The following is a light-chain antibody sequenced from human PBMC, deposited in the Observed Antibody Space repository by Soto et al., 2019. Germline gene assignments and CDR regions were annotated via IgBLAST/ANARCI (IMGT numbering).Light chain of an antibody. V-gene: IGKV3-20*01. Sequence: EIVVTQSPGTLSLSPGDGATISCRASQIVYGNLAWYQQKPGQSPRLLIYGASTRATDIPDRFSGSGSDTDFALTISRLEPEDFAVYYCQQYSGSPYTFGPGTKVNIK. CDR3: QQYSGSPYT. CDR1: QIVYGN. J-gene: IGKJ3*01. CDR2: GAS.